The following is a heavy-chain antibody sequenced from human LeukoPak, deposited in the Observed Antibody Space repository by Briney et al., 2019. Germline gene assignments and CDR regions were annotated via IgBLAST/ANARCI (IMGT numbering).Heavy chain of an antibody. D-gene: IGHD5-18*01. V-gene: IGHV4-39*01. CDR3: ARRYSYEVGIDY. J-gene: IGHJ4*02. CDR2: IYYSGST. Sequence: SETLSLTCTVSGGSINSSSYYWGWIRQPPGKGLEWIGSIYYSGSTYYNPSLKSRVTISVDTSKNQFSLKLSSVTAADTAVYYCARRYSYEVGIDYWGQGTLVTVSS. CDR1: GGSINSSSYY.